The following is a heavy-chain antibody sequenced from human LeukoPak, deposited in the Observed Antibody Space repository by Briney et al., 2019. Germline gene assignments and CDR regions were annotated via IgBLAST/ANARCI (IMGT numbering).Heavy chain of an antibody. CDR2: ISAYNGNT. J-gene: IGHJ4*02. CDR1: GYTFTSYG. CDR3: ARDSKMYDSSGRTFGVRYFDY. D-gene: IGHD3-22*01. Sequence: ASVKVSCEASGYTFTSYGISWVRQAPGQGLEWMGWISAYNGNTNYAQKLQGRVTMTTDTSTSTAYMELRSLRSDDTAVYYCARDSKMYDSSGRTFGVRYFDYWGQGTLVTVSS. V-gene: IGHV1-18*01.